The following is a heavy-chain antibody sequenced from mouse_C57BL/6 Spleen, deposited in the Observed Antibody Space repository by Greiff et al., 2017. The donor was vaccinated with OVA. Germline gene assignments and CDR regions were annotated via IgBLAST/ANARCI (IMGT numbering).Heavy chain of an antibody. D-gene: IGHD2-4*01. CDR2: ISNDGSN. CDR3: AIDGRDYDYAVAWFCY. J-gene: IGHJ3*01. Sequence: EVQLQQSGPGLVKPSQSLSLTCSVTGYSITSGYYGNWIRQFPGNKLEWMGYISNDGSNNYNPSFKKRISITRDTSKNQFFLKLNSVTSEDTATYYSAIDGRDYDYAVAWFCYWGQGTLLTVSA. CDR1: GYSITSGYY. V-gene: IGHV3-6*01.